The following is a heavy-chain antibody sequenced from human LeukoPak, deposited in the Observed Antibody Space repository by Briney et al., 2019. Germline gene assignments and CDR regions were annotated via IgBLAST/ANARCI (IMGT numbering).Heavy chain of an antibody. J-gene: IGHJ4*02. CDR2: INTDGSST. V-gene: IGHV3-74*01. Sequence: GGSLRLSCAASRFTLSSYWMHWVRQSPGKGLVWVSRINTDGSSTNYADSVKGRFTISRDNAMNTLYLQMNNLRAEDTAVYYCASRTGVYWGQGTLVSVSS. D-gene: IGHD1-14*01. CDR3: ASRTGVY. CDR1: RFTLSSYW.